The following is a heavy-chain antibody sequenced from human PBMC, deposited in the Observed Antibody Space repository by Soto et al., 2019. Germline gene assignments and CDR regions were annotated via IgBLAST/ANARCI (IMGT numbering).Heavy chain of an antibody. J-gene: IGHJ6*03. V-gene: IGHV1-8*01. CDR1: GYTFTSYD. Sequence: QVQLVQSGAEVKKPGASVKVSCKASGYTFTSYDINWVRQATGQGLEWMGWMNPNSGNTGYAQKFQGRVTMTRNTSTSTAYMELSSLRSEDTAVYYCARLVVLPLGYCSSTSCYVHYYYMDVWGKGTTVTVSS. CDR3: ARLVVLPLGYCSSTSCYVHYYYMDV. D-gene: IGHD2-2*01. CDR2: MNPNSGNT.